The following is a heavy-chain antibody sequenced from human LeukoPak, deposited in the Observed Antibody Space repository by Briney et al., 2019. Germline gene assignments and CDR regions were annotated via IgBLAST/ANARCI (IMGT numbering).Heavy chain of an antibody. Sequence: PSETLSLTCTVSGGSVRSGNYYWSWIRQPPGKGPEWIGRVYTSGSADYNPSLNSRVTISLETSQNQFSLTLTSVTAADTAVYYCARGSYGSGTWGQGTLVTVSS. V-gene: IGHV4-61*02. CDR3: ARGSYGSGT. D-gene: IGHD3-10*01. J-gene: IGHJ4*02. CDR1: GGSVRSGNYY. CDR2: VYTSGSA.